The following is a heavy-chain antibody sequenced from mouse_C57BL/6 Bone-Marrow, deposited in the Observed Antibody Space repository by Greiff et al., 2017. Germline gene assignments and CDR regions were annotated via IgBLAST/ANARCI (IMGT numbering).Heavy chain of an antibody. CDR1: GYTFTSYW. D-gene: IGHD2-4*01. CDR2: IYPGSGST. J-gene: IGHJ1*03. Sequence: QVQLKQSGAELVKPGASVKMSCKASGYTFTSYWITWVKQRPGQGLEWIGDIYPGSGSTNYNEKFKSKATLTVDTSSSTAYMQLSSLTSEDSAVYYCARSDDDDDVDVGGTGTTVTVSS. CDR3: ARSDDDDDVDV. V-gene: IGHV1-55*01.